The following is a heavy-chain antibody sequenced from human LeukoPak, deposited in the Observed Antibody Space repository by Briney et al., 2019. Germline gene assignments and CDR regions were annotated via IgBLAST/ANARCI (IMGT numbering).Heavy chain of an antibody. J-gene: IGHJ4*02. CDR1: GVSISGYY. V-gene: IGHV4-59*01. CDR3: ARTYSNYYFDY. D-gene: IGHD4-11*01. CDR2: ISYSGST. Sequence: SETLSLTCTVSGVSISGYYWSWIRQPPGKGLEWIGYISYSGSTNDNPSLKGRVTISVDTSKNQFSLNLRSVTAADTAVYYCARTYSNYYFDYWGQATLLTVPS.